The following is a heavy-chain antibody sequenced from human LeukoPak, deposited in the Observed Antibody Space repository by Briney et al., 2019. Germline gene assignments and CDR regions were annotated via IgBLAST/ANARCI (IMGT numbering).Heavy chain of an antibody. CDR2: INPSSGGT. CDR1: VYTFTAYY. CDR3: ARHPYDSSGYYNWLDP. J-gene: IGHJ5*02. D-gene: IGHD3-22*01. V-gene: IGHV1-2*02. Sequence: GASVTVSYKPSVYTFTAYYIHWVRQAPGQGLEGMGWINPSSGGTNYAQKFQGRVTMTSDTSISTAYMELSRLRTDDTAVYYCARHPYDSSGYYNWLDPWGQGTLVTVSS.